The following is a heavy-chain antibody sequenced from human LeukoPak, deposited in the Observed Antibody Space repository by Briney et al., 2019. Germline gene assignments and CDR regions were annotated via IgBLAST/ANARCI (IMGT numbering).Heavy chain of an antibody. Sequence: PGRSLRLSWAASGFTFSSYGMHWVRQAPGKGLGWVAVISYDGSNKYYADSVKGRFTISRDNSKNTLYLQMNSLRAEDTAVYYCAKVTKYYGDYVGFGYYYGMDVWGQGTTVTVSS. D-gene: IGHD4-17*01. CDR3: AKVTKYYGDYVGFGYYYGMDV. V-gene: IGHV3-30*18. J-gene: IGHJ6*02. CDR2: ISYDGSNK. CDR1: GFTFSSYG.